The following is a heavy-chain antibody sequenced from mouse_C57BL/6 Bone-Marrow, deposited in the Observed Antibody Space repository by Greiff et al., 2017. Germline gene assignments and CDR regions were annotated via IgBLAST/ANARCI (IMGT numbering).Heavy chain of an antibody. V-gene: IGHV2-3*01. CDR1: GFSFTSYG. CDR2: IWGGGST. D-gene: IGHD2-3*01. CDR3: AKTLYDGSFAY. Sequence: VHLVESGPGLVAPSQSLSITCTVSGFSFTSYGVSWVRQPPGKGLEWLGVIWGGGSTNYHSALISRLSISKDNSKNQGCLELNSLQTDYTATYYCAKTLYDGSFAYWGQGTLVTVSA. J-gene: IGHJ3*01.